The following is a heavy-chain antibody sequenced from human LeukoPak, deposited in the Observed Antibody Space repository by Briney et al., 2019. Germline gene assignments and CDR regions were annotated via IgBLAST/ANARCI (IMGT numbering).Heavy chain of an antibody. Sequence: SGGSLRLSCAASGFTFSSYGMHWVRQAPGKGLEWVAFIRYVGSNKYYADSVKGRFTISRDNSKNTLYLQMNSLRAEDTAVYYCAKKGPIEYSSSSRWPLDYWGQGTLVTVSS. J-gene: IGHJ4*02. CDR2: IRYVGSNK. CDR3: AKKGPIEYSSSSRWPLDY. D-gene: IGHD6-6*01. CDR1: GFTFSSYG. V-gene: IGHV3-30*02.